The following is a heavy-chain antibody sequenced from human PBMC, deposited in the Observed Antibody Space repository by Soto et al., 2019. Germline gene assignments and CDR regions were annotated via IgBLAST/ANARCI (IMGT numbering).Heavy chain of an antibody. CDR3: ASKFGELLADAFDI. V-gene: IGHV4-4*02. CDR2: IYNSGST. CDR1: GGSISSRNW. Sequence: QVQLQESGPGLVKPSGTLSLTCAVSGGSISSRNWWSWVRQTPGKGLEWIGEIYNSGSTNYKPSLKSRVTISVDKSKNQFSLKLSSVTAADTAVYYCASKFGELLADAFDIWGQGTMVTVSS. D-gene: IGHD3-10*01. J-gene: IGHJ3*02.